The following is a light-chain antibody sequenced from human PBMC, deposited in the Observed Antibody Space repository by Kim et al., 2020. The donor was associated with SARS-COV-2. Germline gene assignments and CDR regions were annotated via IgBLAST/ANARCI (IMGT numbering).Light chain of an antibody. V-gene: IGKV1-5*03. J-gene: IGKJ1*01. CDR3: QQYHTYST. CDR1: ESVGIW. Sequence: SASGGDRVTITCRATESVGIWLAWNQQKPGKAPKLLIQTTSTLESGVPSRFSGSGSGTEFTLTISSLQPDDFATYYCQQYHTYSTFGQGTKVDIK. CDR2: TTS.